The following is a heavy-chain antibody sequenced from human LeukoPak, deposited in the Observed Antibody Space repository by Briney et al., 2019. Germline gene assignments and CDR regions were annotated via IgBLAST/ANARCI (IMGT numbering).Heavy chain of an antibody. CDR2: MYYSGST. D-gene: IGHD3-22*01. V-gene: IGHV4-39*01. CDR3: ARQYYDSTGYYYFDY. Sequence: SETLSLTCTVSGDFITGSTYYWGWIRQPPGKGLEWIGSMYYSGSTYSNPSLRSRVTMSADTSKNQFSLNLKSVTAADTAVYYCARQYYDSTGYYYFDYGGQGTLFTVSS. CDR1: GDFITGSTYY. J-gene: IGHJ4*02.